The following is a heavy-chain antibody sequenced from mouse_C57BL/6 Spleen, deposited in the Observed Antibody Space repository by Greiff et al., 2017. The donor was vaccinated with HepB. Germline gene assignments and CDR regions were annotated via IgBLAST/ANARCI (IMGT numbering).Heavy chain of an antibody. D-gene: IGHD1-1*01. V-gene: IGHV1-47*01. J-gene: IGHJ2*01. Sequence: VKLMESGAELVKPGASVKMSCKASGYTFTTYPIEWMKQNHGKSLEWIGNFHPYNDDTKYNEKFKGKATLTVEKSSSTVYLELSRLTSDDSAVYYCARGYYYGSRQYYFDYWGQGTTLTVSS. CDR2: FHPYNDDT. CDR1: GYTFTTYP. CDR3: ARGYYYGSRQYYFDY.